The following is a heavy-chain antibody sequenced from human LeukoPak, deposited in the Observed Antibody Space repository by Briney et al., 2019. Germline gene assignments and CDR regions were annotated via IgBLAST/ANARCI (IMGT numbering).Heavy chain of an antibody. D-gene: IGHD6-19*01. Sequence: SETLSLTCTISGGSLIGYYWTWIRQPAGKGLEWIGRISSSGSTNYNPSLKSRVTMSVDTSENQVSLRLSSVTAADTAVYYCARARSGWYFDYWGQGNLVTVSS. CDR2: ISSSGST. CDR1: GGSLIGYY. CDR3: ARARSGWYFDY. V-gene: IGHV4-4*07. J-gene: IGHJ4*02.